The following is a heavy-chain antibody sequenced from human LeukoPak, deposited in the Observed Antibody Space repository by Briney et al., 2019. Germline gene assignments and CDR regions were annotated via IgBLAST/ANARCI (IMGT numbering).Heavy chain of an antibody. Sequence: GGSLRLSCAASGFTFSSYAMSWVRQAPGKGLEWVSAISGSGGSTYYADSVKGRFTISRDNSMNTLYLQMNSLRAEDTAVYYCATLGYCSSTSCIYNYYYYGMDVWGKGTTVTASS. V-gene: IGHV3-23*01. J-gene: IGHJ6*04. CDR3: ATLGYCSSTSCIYNYYYYGMDV. CDR1: GFTFSSYA. D-gene: IGHD2-2*01. CDR2: ISGSGGST.